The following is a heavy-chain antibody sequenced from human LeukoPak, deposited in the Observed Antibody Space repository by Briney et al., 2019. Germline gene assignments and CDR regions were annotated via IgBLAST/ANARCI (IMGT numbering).Heavy chain of an antibody. CDR2: ISSSSSYT. D-gene: IGHD6-13*01. Sequence: GGSPRLSCAASGFTFSDYYMSWIRQAPGKGLEWVSYISSSSSYTNYADSVKGRFTISRDNAKNSLYLQMNSLRAEDTAVYYCARGIAAAGGMDVWGKGTTVTVSS. J-gene: IGHJ6*04. CDR1: GFTFSDYY. V-gene: IGHV3-11*06. CDR3: ARGIAAAGGMDV.